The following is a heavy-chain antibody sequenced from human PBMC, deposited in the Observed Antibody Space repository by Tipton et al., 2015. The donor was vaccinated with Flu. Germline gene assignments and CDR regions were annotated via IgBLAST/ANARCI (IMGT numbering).Heavy chain of an antibody. D-gene: IGHD3-10*02. CDR2: VYPSGTT. V-gene: IGHV4-4*07. Sequence: TLSLTCTVTGGSISGYYWSWIRQPADKGLEWMGRVYPSGTTYYISSLKSRVTMSVDTSKNQFSLKLRSVTAADTAVYYCARLSYYDVDLKNFYFDYWGQGALVTVSS. J-gene: IGHJ4*02. CDR3: ARLSYYDVDLKNFYFDY. CDR1: GGSISGYY.